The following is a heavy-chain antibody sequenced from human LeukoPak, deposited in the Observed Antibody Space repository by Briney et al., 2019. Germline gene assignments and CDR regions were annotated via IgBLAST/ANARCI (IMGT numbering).Heavy chain of an antibody. Sequence: GASVKVSCKASGYSFIGYFMHWVRQAPGQGLEWMGWINPNSGGTNYAQNFQGRVTMTRDTSITTAYMELSRLTSDDTAVYYCARRLVTATSYYYMDVWGKGTTVTVSS. D-gene: IGHD2-15*01. V-gene: IGHV1-2*02. CDR2: INPNSGGT. CDR3: ARRLVTATSYYYMDV. CDR1: GYSFIGYF. J-gene: IGHJ6*03.